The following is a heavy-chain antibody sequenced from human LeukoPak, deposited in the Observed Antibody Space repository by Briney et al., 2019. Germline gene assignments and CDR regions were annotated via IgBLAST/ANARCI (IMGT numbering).Heavy chain of an antibody. D-gene: IGHD3-22*01. CDR3: ARDRGSSGYYRFDY. Sequence: SETLSLTCTVSGGSISSGGYYWSWIRQHPGKGLEWIGYIYYSGSTYYNPSLKSRVTISVDTSKNQFSLKLSSVTAADTAVYYCARDRGSSGYYRFDYWGQGTLVTVSS. J-gene: IGHJ4*02. CDR2: IYYSGST. V-gene: IGHV4-31*03. CDR1: GGSISSGGYY.